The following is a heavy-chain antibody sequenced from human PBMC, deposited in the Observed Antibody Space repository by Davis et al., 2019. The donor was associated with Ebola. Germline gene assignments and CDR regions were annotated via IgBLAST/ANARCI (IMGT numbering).Heavy chain of an antibody. Sequence: ASVKVSCKASGYTFSGYYMHWVLQAPRQGLEWMGWINPNSGGTKYAQKFQGWVTMTRDTSISTAYMELSRLRSDDTAVYYCARGSRSSWYEWFDPWGQGTLVTVSS. CDR3: ARGSRSSWYEWFDP. V-gene: IGHV1-2*04. D-gene: IGHD6-13*01. CDR2: INPNSGGT. J-gene: IGHJ5*02. CDR1: GYTFSGYY.